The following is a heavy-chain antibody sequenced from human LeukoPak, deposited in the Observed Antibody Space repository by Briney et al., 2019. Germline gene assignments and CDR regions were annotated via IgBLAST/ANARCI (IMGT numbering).Heavy chain of an antibody. CDR2: INHSGST. Sequence: SENLSLTCAVYGGSFSGYYWSWIRQPPGKGLEWIGEINHSGSTNYNPSLKSRVTISVDTSKNQFSLKLSSVTAADTAVYYCASLWFGEYYMDVWGKGTTVTVSS. J-gene: IGHJ6*03. CDR1: GGSFSGYY. CDR3: ASLWFGEYYMDV. V-gene: IGHV4-34*01. D-gene: IGHD3-10*01.